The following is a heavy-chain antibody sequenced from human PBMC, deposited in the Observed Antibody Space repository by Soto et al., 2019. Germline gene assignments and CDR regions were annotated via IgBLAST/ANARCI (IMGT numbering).Heavy chain of an antibody. D-gene: IGHD2-8*02. V-gene: IGHV3-23*01. J-gene: IGHJ2*01. Sequence: EVQLLESGGGLVKPGGSLRLSCAASGFTFRSYAMSWVRQAPGKGLEWDSAISGSGGSTYYAYSVKGRFTISRDNSKTTLYRQMNSLRAEDTSVYYCAKAGGFGGYWYCDLWGRGTLVTVSS. CDR2: ISGSGGST. CDR1: GFTFRSYA. CDR3: AKAGGFGGYWYCDL.